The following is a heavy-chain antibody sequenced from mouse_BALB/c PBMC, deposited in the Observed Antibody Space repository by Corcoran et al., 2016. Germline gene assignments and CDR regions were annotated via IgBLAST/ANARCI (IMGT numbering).Heavy chain of an antibody. J-gene: IGHJ3*01. D-gene: IGHD2-14*01. V-gene: IGHV1-9*01. CDR3: ERERTYYRSRPFAY. Sequence: QVQLQQSGAELMKPGASVKISCKATGYTFSSSWIEWVKQGPGHGLEWIGEILPGSGSTNYNEKFKGKATFTADTSSNTAYMQLSSLTSEDSAVYYCERERTYYRSRPFAYWGQGTLVTVSA. CDR2: ILPGSGST. CDR1: GYTFSSSW.